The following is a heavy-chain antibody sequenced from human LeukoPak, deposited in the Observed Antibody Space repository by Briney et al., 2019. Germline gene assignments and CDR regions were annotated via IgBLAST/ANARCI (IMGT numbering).Heavy chain of an antibody. V-gene: IGHV3-7*01. J-gene: IGHJ6*03. CDR2: IKQDGSEK. CDR1: GFTFSSYS. Sequence: GGSLRLSCAASGFTFSSYSMSWVRQAPGKGLEWVANIKQDGSEKYYVDSVKGRFTISRDNAKNSLYLQMNSLRAEDTAVYYCAGTSIAARPDYYYYMDVWGKGTTVTVSS. CDR3: AGTSIAARPDYYYYMDV. D-gene: IGHD6-6*01.